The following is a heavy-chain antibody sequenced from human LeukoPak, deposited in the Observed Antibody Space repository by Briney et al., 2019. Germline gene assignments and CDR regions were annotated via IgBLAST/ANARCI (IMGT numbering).Heavy chain of an antibody. J-gene: IGHJ5*02. Sequence: GGSLRLSCAASGFTVSYNYMSWVRQAPGKGLEWVSAISGSGGSTYYADSVKGRFTISRDNSKNTLYLQMNSLRAEDTAVYYCAKGKLRYFDWSPPGPWGQGTLVTVSS. D-gene: IGHD3-9*01. CDR1: GFTVSYNY. CDR2: ISGSGGST. V-gene: IGHV3-23*01. CDR3: AKGKLRYFDWSPPGP.